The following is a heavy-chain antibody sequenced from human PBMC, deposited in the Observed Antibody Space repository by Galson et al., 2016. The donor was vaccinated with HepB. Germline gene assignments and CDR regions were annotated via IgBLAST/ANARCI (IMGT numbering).Heavy chain of an antibody. D-gene: IGHD3-16*01. J-gene: IGHJ4*02. V-gene: IGHV1-46*01. CDR3: ARGGEGHDFIDY. CDR1: GYTFTSYY. CDR2: INPSSGSA. Sequence: SVKVSCKASGYTFTSYYMHWVRQAPGQGLDWMGMINPSSGSANYAQKFQGRVTVTRDTSTTTVYMELSRQRSEDTAGYYCARGGEGHDFIDYWGQGTLVTVSS.